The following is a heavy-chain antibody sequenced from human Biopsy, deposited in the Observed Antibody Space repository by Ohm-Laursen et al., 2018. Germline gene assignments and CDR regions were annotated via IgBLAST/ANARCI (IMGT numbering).Heavy chain of an antibody. D-gene: IGHD3-16*01. CDR1: GFTFSSYY. CDR3: AKDSGGSPLGELFH. V-gene: IGHV3-74*01. CDR2: FNSDGSST. J-gene: IGHJ4*02. Sequence: SLRLSCAASGFTFSSYYMHWVRQAPGKGLVWVSRFNSDGSSTSYADSVKGRFTISRDNANNSLYLQMNSLRAEDTALYYCAKDSGGSPLGELFHWGQGNLVTVSS.